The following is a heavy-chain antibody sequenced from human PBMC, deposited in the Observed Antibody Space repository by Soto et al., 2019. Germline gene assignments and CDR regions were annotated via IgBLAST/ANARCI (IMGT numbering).Heavy chain of an antibody. D-gene: IGHD3-3*01. CDR2: IKSKTDGGTT. CDR1: GFTFSNAW. J-gene: IGHJ4*02. V-gene: IGHV3-15*07. CDR3: TTEQLRFLEWSPFDY. Sequence: GGSLRLSCAASGFTFSNAWINWVRQAPGKGLEWVGRIKSKTDGGTTDYAAPVKGRFTISRDDSKNTLYLQMNSLKTEDTAVYYCTTEQLRFLEWSPFDYWGQGTLVTVSS.